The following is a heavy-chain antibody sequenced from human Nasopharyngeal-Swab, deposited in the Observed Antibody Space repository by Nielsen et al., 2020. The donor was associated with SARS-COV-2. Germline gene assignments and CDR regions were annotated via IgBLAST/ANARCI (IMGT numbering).Heavy chain of an antibody. Sequence: SETLSLTCTVSGASFSGNHWSWIRQPPGKGLEWIGYMYYIGSTNYNPSLKSRVTISVDRPKNQVSLRLSSVTAADTAVYYCAREDTYGFHYWGQGALVTVSS. J-gene: IGHJ4*02. CDR2: MYYIGST. CDR1: GASFSGNH. V-gene: IGHV4-59*01. D-gene: IGHD5-18*01. CDR3: AREDTYGFHY.